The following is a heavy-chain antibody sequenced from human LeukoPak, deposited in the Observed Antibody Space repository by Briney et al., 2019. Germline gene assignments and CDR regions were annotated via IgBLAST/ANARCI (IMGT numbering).Heavy chain of an antibody. CDR1: GGSISSYY. D-gene: IGHD4-17*01. J-gene: IGHJ2*01. Sequence: PSETLSFTCTVSGGSISSYYWSWIRQPPGKGLEWIGYIYYSGSTNYNPSLKSRVTISVDTSKNQFSLKLSSVTAADTAVYYCARMGVSTVTTDRYWYFDLWGRGTLVTVYS. CDR2: IYYSGST. V-gene: IGHV4-59*01. CDR3: ARMGVSTVTTDRYWYFDL.